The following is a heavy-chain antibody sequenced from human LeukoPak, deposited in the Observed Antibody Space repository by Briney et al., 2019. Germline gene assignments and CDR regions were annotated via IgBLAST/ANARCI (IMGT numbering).Heavy chain of an antibody. CDR2: IYYSGST. D-gene: IGHD3-22*01. CDR3: AWASYYYDSSGSYYYYMDV. CDR1: GGSISSSSYY. Sequence: SETLSLTCTVSGGSISSSSYYWSWIRQPPGKGLEWIGYIYYSGSTNYNPSLKSRVTISVDTSKNQFSLKLSSVTAADTAVYYCAWASYYYDSSGSYYYYMDVWGKGTTVTVSS. J-gene: IGHJ6*03. V-gene: IGHV4-61*01.